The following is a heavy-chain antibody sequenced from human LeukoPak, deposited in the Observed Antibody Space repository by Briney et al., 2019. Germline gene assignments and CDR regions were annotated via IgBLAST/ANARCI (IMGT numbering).Heavy chain of an antibody. CDR1: GFTFSSYG. D-gene: IGHD4-17*01. CDR2: ISYDGSKK. V-gene: IGHV3-33*08. Sequence: PGGSLRLSCAASGFTFSSYGMHWVRQAPGKGLEWVAVISYDGSKKYSVDSVKGRFTISRDNSKDTLYLQMNSLRAEDTAVYYCASQYDYGDASDYWGQGTPVTVSS. CDR3: ASQYDYGDASDY. J-gene: IGHJ4*02.